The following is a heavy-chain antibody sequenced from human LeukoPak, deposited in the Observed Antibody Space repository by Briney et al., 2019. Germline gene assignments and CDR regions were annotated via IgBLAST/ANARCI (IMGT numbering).Heavy chain of an antibody. J-gene: IGHJ4*02. CDR1: GFTFGDYA. D-gene: IGHD6-13*01. CDR3: ARAPAGAAAGTY. V-gene: IGHV3-53*01. CDR2: IYSGGST. Sequence: GGSLRLSCTASGFTFGDYAMSWVRQAPGKGLEWVSVIYSGGSTYYADSVKGRFTISRDNSKNTLYLQMNSLRAEDTAVYYCARAPAGAAAGTYLGQGTLVTVSS.